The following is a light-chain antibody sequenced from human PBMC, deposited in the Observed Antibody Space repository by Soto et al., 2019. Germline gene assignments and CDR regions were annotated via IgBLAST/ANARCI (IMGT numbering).Light chain of an antibody. CDR3: CSYTTSSSYV. CDR2: DVS. Sequence: QSVLTQPASVSGSPGQSITISCTGTSSDVGGYNYVSWYQQHPGKVPKLLIFDVSSRPSGVSNRFSGSKSGNTASLTISGLLAEDEADYFCCSYTTSSSYVFGTGTQLTVL. J-gene: IGLJ1*01. CDR1: SSDVGGYNY. V-gene: IGLV2-14*01.